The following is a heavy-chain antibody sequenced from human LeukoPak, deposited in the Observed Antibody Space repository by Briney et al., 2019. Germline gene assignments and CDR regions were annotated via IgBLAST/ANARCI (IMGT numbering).Heavy chain of an antibody. V-gene: IGHV6-1*01. CDR2: TYYRSKWYN. J-gene: IGHJ6*02. CDR3: ARVYPRGYCSGGSCYYYYGMDV. Sequence: SQTLSLTCDISGDSVSSNSAAWNWIRQSPSRGLEWLGRTYYRSKWYNDYAVSVKSRITINPDTSKNQFSLQLNSVTPEDTAVYYCARVYPRGYCSGGSCYYYYGMDVWGQGTTVTVSS. CDR1: GDSVSSNSAA. D-gene: IGHD2-15*01.